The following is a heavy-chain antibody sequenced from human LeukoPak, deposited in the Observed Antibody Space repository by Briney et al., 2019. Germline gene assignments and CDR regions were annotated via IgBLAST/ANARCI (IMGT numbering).Heavy chain of an antibody. CDR3: ARPPLMVRGITPPFDH. D-gene: IGHD3-10*01. Sequence: GGSLRLSCAASGFTFSSYWMHWVRQAPGKGLVWVSRINSDGTSTNYADSVKGRFTISRDNAKNTLYLQMNSLRADDTSVYYCARPPLMVRGITPPFDHWGQGTLVTVHS. J-gene: IGHJ4*02. CDR2: INSDGTST. V-gene: IGHV3-74*01. CDR1: GFTFSSYW.